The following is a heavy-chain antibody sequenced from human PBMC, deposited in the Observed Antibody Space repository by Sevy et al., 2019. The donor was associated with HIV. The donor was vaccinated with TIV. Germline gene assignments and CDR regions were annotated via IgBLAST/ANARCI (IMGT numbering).Heavy chain of an antibody. Sequence: GGSLRLSCAASGFTFSSYAMHWVRQAPGKGLEWVAVISYDGSNKYYADSVKGRFTISRDNSKNTLYLQMNSLRAEDTAVYYCARVGTTVTTAAMLDYWGQGTLVTVSS. CDR1: GFTFSSYA. D-gene: IGHD4-17*01. J-gene: IGHJ4*02. V-gene: IGHV3-30*04. CDR3: ARVGTTVTTAAMLDY. CDR2: ISYDGSNK.